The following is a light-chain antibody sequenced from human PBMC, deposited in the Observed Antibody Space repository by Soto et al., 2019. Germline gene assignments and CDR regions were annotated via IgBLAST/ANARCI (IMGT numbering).Light chain of an antibody. CDR2: DVS. Sequence: QSALTQPASVSGSPGQSLTISCTGTSSDVGGYNYVSWYQQYPGKVPKLMIYDVSRHSGVSDRFSGSKSGNTASLIISGRQAEDESDYYCSSYSSSSIVLFCGWTQLTVL. V-gene: IGLV2-14*01. CDR1: SSDVGGYNY. J-gene: IGLJ2*01. CDR3: SSYSSSSIVL.